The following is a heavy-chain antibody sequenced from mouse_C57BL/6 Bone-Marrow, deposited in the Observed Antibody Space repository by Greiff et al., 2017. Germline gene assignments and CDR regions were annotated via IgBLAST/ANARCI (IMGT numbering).Heavy chain of an antibody. V-gene: IGHV1-55*01. J-gene: IGHJ2*01. D-gene: IGHD1-1*01. CDR2: IYPTSGRT. CDR1: GYTFTSYW. CDR3: GRSGRRGRSFDY. Sequence: VQLQQPGAELVKPGASVKMSCKASGYTFTSYWITWVKQRPGQGLEWIGDIYPTSGRTNYNEKFKSKAILTVDTSSNTAYMQLSSLTSEDAAVFCCGRSGRRGRSFDYWGQGTTLTVSS.